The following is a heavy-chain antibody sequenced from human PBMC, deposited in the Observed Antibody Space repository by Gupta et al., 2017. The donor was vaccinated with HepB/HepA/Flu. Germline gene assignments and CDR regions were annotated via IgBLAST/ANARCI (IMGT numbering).Heavy chain of an antibody. J-gene: IGHJ6*03. CDR3: ARHPAIFGVVIYYYYMDV. CDR2: IYPGDSDT. Sequence: EVQLVQSGAVVKKHGESLKISCKGSGYRSTSYLIGWVRQLPGKGLEWMGIIYPGDSDTRYSPSFKGQVTNAADKSIRTDSMHWGSLKASDTNMYYCARHPAIFGVVIYYYYMDVWGKGTTVTVSS. V-gene: IGHV5-51*01. D-gene: IGHD3-3*01. CDR1: GYRSTSYL.